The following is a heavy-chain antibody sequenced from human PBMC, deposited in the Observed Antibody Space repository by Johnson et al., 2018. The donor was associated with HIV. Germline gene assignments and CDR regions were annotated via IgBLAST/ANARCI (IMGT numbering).Heavy chain of an antibody. CDR3: AKVGIVGATTGAFDI. V-gene: IGHV3-NL1*01. CDR1: GFTFDDYT. J-gene: IGHJ3*02. CDR2: INSDGSST. D-gene: IGHD1-26*01. Sequence: QVQLVESGGVVVQPGGSLRLSCAASGFTFDDYTMHWVRHAPGKGLEWVSGINSDGSSTSYADSVQGRLTISRDNSKNTLYLQMNRLRAEDKAVYYCAKVGIVGATTGAFDIWGQGTMVTVSS.